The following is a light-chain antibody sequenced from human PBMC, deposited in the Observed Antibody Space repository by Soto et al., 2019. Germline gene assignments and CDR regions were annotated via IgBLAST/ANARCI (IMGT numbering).Light chain of an antibody. J-gene: IGLJ1*01. CDR1: SSNIGSNT. V-gene: IGLV1-44*01. CDR2: GNN. CDR3: AAWDDSLNGRYV. Sequence: QSVLTQPPSASGTPGRRVTISCSGSSSNIGSNTVSWYQQLPGTAPKLLIFGNNQRPSGVPDRFSGSKSGTSASLAISGLQSEDEADYYCAAWDDSLNGRYVFGTGTKVTVL.